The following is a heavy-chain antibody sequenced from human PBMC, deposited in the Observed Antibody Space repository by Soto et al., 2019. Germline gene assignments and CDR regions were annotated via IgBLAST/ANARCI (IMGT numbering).Heavy chain of an antibody. Sequence: LKVSCKVSGYTLTELSMHWVRQAPGKGLEWMGGFDPEDGETIYAQKFQGRVTMTEDTSTDTAYMELSSLRSEDTAVYYCATYQAMVRGVIMIVRRGAGFDLWGRGTMVTVSS. CDR2: FDPEDGET. CDR1: GYTLTELS. D-gene: IGHD3-10*01. V-gene: IGHV1-24*01. CDR3: ATYQAMVRGVIMIVRRGAGFDL. J-gene: IGHJ2*01.